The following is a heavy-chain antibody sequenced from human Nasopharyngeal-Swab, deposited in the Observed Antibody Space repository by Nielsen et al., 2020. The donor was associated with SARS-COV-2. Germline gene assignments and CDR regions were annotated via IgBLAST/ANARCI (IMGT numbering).Heavy chain of an antibody. CDR1: GFTFSSYS. J-gene: IGHJ4*02. V-gene: IGHV3-48*04. CDR2: ISSSSTI. Sequence: GESLKISCAASGFTFSSYSMNWVRQAPGKGLEWVSYISSSSTIYYADSVKGRFTISRDNAKNSLYLQMNSLRAEDTAVYYCARRYSGYKDYFDYWGQGTLVTVSS. D-gene: IGHD5-12*01. CDR3: ARRYSGYKDYFDY.